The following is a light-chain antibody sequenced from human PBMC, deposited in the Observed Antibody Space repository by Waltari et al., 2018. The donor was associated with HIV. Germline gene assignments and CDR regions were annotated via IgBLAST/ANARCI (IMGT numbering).Light chain of an antibody. CDR2: GAS. J-gene: IGKJ5*01. V-gene: IGKV1D-12*01. Sequence: DIQMTQSPSSVSAFVGDRVTITCRATQGIGNWLAWYQQKPGKAPKLLIHGASTLQGGVPSRFGGGGSGTLFTLTISGLQPEDFATYYCQQTNSFPITFGQGTRLESK. CDR1: QGIGNW. CDR3: QQTNSFPIT.